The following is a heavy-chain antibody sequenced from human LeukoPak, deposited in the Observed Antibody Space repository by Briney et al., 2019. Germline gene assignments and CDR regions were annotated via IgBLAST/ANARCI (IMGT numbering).Heavy chain of an antibody. J-gene: IGHJ3*02. CDR2: ISGSGGST. V-gene: IGHV3-23*01. Sequence: GGSLRLSCEASGFTFSTYGINWVRQAPGKGLEWVSAISGSGGSTYYADSVKGRFTISRDNSKNTLYLQMNSLRAEDTAVYCCAKKLERPQNAFDIWGQGTMVTVSS. CDR1: GFTFSTYG. CDR3: AKKLERPQNAFDI. D-gene: IGHD1-1*01.